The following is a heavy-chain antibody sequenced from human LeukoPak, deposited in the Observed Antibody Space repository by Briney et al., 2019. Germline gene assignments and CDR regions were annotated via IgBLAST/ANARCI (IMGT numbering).Heavy chain of an antibody. V-gene: IGHV1-2*02. Sequence: ASVKVSCKASGYTFTGYYMHWVRQAPGQGLEWMGWINPNSGGTNYAQKLQGRVTMTRDTSISTAYMELSRLRSDDTAVYYCARDAYPVVPADDNWFDPWGQGTLVTVSS. CDR3: ARDAYPVVPADDNWFDP. J-gene: IGHJ5*02. CDR1: GYTFTGYY. CDR2: INPNSGGT. D-gene: IGHD2-2*01.